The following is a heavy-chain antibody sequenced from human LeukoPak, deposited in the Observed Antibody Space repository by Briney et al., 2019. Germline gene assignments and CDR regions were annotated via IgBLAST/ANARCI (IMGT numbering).Heavy chain of an antibody. V-gene: IGHV3-30*02. J-gene: IGHJ4*02. Sequence: GGSLRLSCGASGFTFSIYGMHWVRQAPGKGLEWVAYTRYDGGQKYYADSVRGRFTISRDNSKSTLYLQMDSLRAEDTAVYYCAKVSPGRTGTTVGFDYWGQGTLVTVSS. CDR1: GFTFSIYG. D-gene: IGHD1-7*01. CDR2: TRYDGGQK. CDR3: AKVSPGRTGTTVGFDY.